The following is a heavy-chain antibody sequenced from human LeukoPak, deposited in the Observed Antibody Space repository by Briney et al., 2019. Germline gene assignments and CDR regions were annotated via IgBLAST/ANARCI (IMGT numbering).Heavy chain of an antibody. Sequence: ASVKVSCKASGYTFTSYGISWVRQAPGQGLEGMGWISAYNGNTNYAQKLQGRVTMTTDTSTSTAYMELRSLRSDDTAVYYCARDPRIAAAGGEWFDPWGQGTLVTVSS. V-gene: IGHV1-18*01. CDR2: ISAYNGNT. CDR1: GYTFTSYG. D-gene: IGHD6-13*01. J-gene: IGHJ5*02. CDR3: ARDPRIAAAGGEWFDP.